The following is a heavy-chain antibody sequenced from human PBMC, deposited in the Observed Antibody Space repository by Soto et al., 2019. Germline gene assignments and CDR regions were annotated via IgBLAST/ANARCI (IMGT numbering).Heavy chain of an antibody. Sequence: GGSLRLSCAASGFTFSSYSMNWVRQAPGKGLEWVSSISSSSSYIYYADSVKGRFTISRDNAKNSLYLQMNSLRAEDTAVYYCARDLELTGTAFDIWGQGTMVTVSS. V-gene: IGHV3-21*01. D-gene: IGHD1-1*01. CDR1: GFTFSSYS. J-gene: IGHJ3*02. CDR3: ARDLELTGTAFDI. CDR2: ISSSSSYI.